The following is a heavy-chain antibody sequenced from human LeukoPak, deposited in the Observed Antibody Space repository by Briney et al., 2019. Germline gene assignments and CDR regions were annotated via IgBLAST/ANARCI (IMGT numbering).Heavy chain of an antibody. Sequence: PSETLSLTCTVSGGSISSYYWNWIRQPPGKGLEWIGYIYYSGSTNYNPSLRSRVTMSVDTSKNQFSLKLSSVTAADTAVYYCALGNGFYYDTSGHTFDYWGQGTLVTVSS. CDR3: ALGNGFYYDTSGHTFDY. CDR2: IYYSGST. CDR1: GGSISSYY. V-gene: IGHV4-59*08. D-gene: IGHD3-22*01. J-gene: IGHJ4*02.